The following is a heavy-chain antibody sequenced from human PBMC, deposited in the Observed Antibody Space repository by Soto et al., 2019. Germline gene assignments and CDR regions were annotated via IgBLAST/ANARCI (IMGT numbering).Heavy chain of an antibody. Sequence: QVQLVQSGSEVKKPGAAVKVSCTASGYDFTNHFIHWVRQAPGQGPEWEGITNPSGGNTSYAQTFRVRRNLTRDTATGTVYMELSSLRSQDAATYYCAGDEVASTGGWHYVGTWYYVGMGVWGRGTTVPVS. D-gene: IGHD3-16*01. CDR2: TNPSGGNT. CDR1: GYDFTNHF. J-gene: IGHJ6*02. CDR3: AGDEVASTGGWHYVGTWYYVGMGV. V-gene: IGHV1-46*01.